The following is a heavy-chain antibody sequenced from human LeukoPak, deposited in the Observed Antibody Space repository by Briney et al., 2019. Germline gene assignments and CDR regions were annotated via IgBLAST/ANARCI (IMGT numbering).Heavy chain of an antibody. CDR2: IKQDGSEK. Sequence: GGSLRLSCSASGFIFSNYAMSWVRQAPGKGLEWVANIKQDGSEKYYVDSVKGRFTISRDNAKNSLYLQMNSLRAEDTAVYYCAREVVGANEVWGQGTLVTVSS. D-gene: IGHD1-26*01. V-gene: IGHV3-7*01. J-gene: IGHJ4*02. CDR3: AREVVGANEV. CDR1: GFIFSNYA.